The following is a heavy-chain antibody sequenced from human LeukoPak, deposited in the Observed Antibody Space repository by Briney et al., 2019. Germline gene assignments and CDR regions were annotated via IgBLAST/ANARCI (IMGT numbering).Heavy chain of an antibody. J-gene: IGHJ4*02. CDR2: ISSNGGST. CDR3: ARAGEGYYDFWSGYYTGWPHFDY. D-gene: IGHD3-3*01. CDR1: GFTFSSYA. Sequence: PGGSLRLSCAASGFTFSSYAIHWVRQAPGKGLEYVSAISSNGGSTYYANSVKGGFTISRDNSKNTLYLQMGSLRAEDMAVYYCARAGEGYYDFWSGYYTGWPHFDYWGQGTLVTVSS. V-gene: IGHV3-64*01.